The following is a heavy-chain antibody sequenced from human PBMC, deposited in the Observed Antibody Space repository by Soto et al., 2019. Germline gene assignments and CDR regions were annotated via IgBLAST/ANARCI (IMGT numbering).Heavy chain of an antibody. V-gene: IGHV4-31*03. D-gene: IGHD2-8*01. J-gene: IGHJ5*01. CDR3: ARLIGNSWLDS. Sequence: PSETLSLTCTVSGGSISSGAYYWTWIRQHPGKGLEWIGYIYYSGSGSTYYNPSLKSRVTISVDTSKNQFSLKLSSVTAADTAVYYCARLIGNSWLDSWGQGTLVTVSS. CDR1: GGSISSGAYY. CDR2: IYYSGSGST.